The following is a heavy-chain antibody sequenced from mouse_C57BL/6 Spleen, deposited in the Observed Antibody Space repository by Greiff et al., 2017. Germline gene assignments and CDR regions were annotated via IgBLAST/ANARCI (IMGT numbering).Heavy chain of an antibody. Sequence: DVQLVESEGGLVQPGSSMKLSCTASGFTFSDYYMAWVRQVPEKGLEWVANINYDGSSTYYLDSLKSRFIISRDNAKNILYLQMSSLKSEDTATYYCARGAFITTAYWYFDVWGTGTTVTVSS. CDR2: INYDGSST. J-gene: IGHJ1*03. CDR3: ARGAFITTAYWYFDV. CDR1: GFTFSDYY. V-gene: IGHV5-16*01. D-gene: IGHD1-1*01.